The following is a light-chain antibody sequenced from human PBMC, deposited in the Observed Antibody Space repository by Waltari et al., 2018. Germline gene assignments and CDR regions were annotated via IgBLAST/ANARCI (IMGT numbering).Light chain of an antibody. CDR1: QSISTW. J-gene: IGKJ4*01. Sequence: DIQMTQSPSKLSASVGDRVTITCRASQSISTWLAWYQQKPGKAPKLLLYKASTLNSDVPSRFSGSGSGTEFTLTISSLQPDDFATFYCQHYDDYPPTFGGGTKVEIK. CDR2: KAS. CDR3: QHYDDYPPT. V-gene: IGKV1-5*03.